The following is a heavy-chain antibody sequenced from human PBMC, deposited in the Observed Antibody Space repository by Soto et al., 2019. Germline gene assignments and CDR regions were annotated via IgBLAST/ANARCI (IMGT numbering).Heavy chain of an antibody. CDR3: ARDPLTAVLDPHWYFDL. CDR1: GGSISSYY. V-gene: IGHV4-59*01. CDR2: IYFRGST. J-gene: IGHJ2*01. Sequence: SETLSLTCTVSGGSISSYYWSWIRQPPGKGLEWIGYIYFRGSTNYNPSLKSRVTISVDTSKNQFSLKLNSATAEDTAVYYCARDPLTAVLDPHWYFDLWGRGTLVTVSS. D-gene: IGHD2-8*01.